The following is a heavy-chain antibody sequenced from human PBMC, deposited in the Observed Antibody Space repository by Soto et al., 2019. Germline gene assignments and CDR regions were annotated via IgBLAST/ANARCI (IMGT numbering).Heavy chain of an antibody. V-gene: IGHV3-73*01. Sequence: EVQLVESGGDLVQPGGSLKLSCAASGFIFSGSAVHWVRQASGKGLEWVGRILSKAGNYATAYPASMKGRFTISGDDSENTAFLQMNSLKTEDTAVYYCIRGGSPYYYDYWGQGTLVAVSS. CDR2: ILSKAGNYAT. CDR1: GFIFSGSA. J-gene: IGHJ4*02. CDR3: IRGGSPYYYDY.